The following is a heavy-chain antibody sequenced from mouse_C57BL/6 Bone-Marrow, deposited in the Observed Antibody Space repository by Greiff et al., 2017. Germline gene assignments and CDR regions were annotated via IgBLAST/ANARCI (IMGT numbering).Heavy chain of an antibody. D-gene: IGHD1-1*01. Sequence: QVQLQQPGAELVKPGASVKLSCKASGYTFTSYWMHWVKQRPGRGLEWIGRIDPNSGGTKYNEKFKSKATLTVYKPSSTAYMQLSSLTSEDSAVYDCAINYYGSSYNWYFDVWGTGTTVTVSS. CDR1: GYTFTSYW. CDR3: AINYYGSSYNWYFDV. J-gene: IGHJ1*03. CDR2: IDPNSGGT. V-gene: IGHV1-72*01.